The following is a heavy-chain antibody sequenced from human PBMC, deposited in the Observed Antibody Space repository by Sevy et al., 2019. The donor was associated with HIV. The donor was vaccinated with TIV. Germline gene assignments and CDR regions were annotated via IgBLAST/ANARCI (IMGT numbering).Heavy chain of an antibody. J-gene: IGHJ6*02. V-gene: IGHV3-30*03. CDR3: ARGGSGDYYYYGVDV. CDR2: VSYDGSSK. Sequence: GGSLRLSCVASGFTFRNFGVHWLRQAPGKGLEWLSVVSYDGSSKYYVDSVKGRFIVSRDNSKNTLYLQMNSLRTEDTAVYYCARGGSGDYYYYGVDVWGQGTTVTVSS. D-gene: IGHD3-10*01. CDR1: GFTFRNFG.